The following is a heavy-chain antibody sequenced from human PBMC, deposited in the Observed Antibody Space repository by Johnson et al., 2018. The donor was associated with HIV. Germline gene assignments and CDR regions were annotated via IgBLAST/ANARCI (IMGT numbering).Heavy chain of an antibody. D-gene: IGHD5-18*01. CDR1: GFSISSNY. CDR2: IYSGGST. CDR3: SRLPTGYSRDGFDI. Sequence: VQLVESGGGLIHPGGSLRLSCEASGFSISSNYLSWVRQAPGKSLEWVSVIYSGGSTYYADSVKGRFTISRDNSKNTLYLQMNSLRAEDTAVYYCSRLPTGYSRDGFDIWGQGTMVTVSS. J-gene: IGHJ3*02. V-gene: IGHV3-53*01.